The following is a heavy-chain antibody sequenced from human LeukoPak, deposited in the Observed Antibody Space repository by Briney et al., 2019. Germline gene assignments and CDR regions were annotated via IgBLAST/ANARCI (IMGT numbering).Heavy chain of an antibody. D-gene: IGHD2-2*01. CDR1: GYTFTSYD. V-gene: IGHV1-8*01. CDR2: MNPNSGNT. CDR3: ARGRGQYCSSTSCYAGNWSDP. J-gene: IGHJ5*02. Sequence: ASVNVSCKASGYTFTSYDINWVRQATGQGLEWMGWMNPNSGNTGYAQKFQGRVTMTRNTSITTAYMELSSLRSEDTAVYYCARGRGQYCSSTSCYAGNWSDPWGQGTLVTVSS.